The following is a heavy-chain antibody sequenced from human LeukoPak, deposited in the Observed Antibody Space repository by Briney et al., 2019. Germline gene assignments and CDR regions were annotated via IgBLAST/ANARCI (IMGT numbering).Heavy chain of an antibody. CDR1: GFTFSSYS. CDR3: ARDLIQPPFDY. J-gene: IGHJ4*02. D-gene: IGHD5-18*01. V-gene: IGHV3-21*01. Sequence: GSLRLSCVASGFTFSSYSMNWVRQAPGKGLGWVSSISSSSSYIYYADSVKGRFTISRDNAKNSLYPQMNSLRAEDTAVYYCARDLIQPPFDYWGQGTLVTVSS. CDR2: ISSSSSYI.